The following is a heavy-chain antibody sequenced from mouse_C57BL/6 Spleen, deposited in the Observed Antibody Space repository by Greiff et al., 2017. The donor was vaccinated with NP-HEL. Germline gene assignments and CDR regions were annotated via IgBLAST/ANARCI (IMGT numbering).Heavy chain of an antibody. Sequence: QVQLKDSGPGLVQPSQSLSITCTVSGFSLTSYGVHWVRQSPGKGLEWLGVIWSGGSTDYNAAFISRLSISKDNSKSQVFFKMNSLQADDTAIYYCARKDYGSRGGYFDVWGTGTTVTVSS. D-gene: IGHD1-1*01. CDR2: IWSGGST. CDR1: GFSLTSYG. V-gene: IGHV2-2*01. CDR3: ARKDYGSRGGYFDV. J-gene: IGHJ1*03.